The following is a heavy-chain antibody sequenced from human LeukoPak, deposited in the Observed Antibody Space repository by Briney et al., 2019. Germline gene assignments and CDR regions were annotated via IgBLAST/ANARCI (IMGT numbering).Heavy chain of an antibody. CDR2: ISTSASTI. J-gene: IGHJ4*02. Sequence: GGSLRLSCAASGFTFSSYEMNWVRQAPGKGLEWVSYISTSASTIYYADSVKGRFTISRDNAKHSLYLHMNSLRAEDTAVYYCARDYGGSSPFDYWGQGTLVTVSS. CDR3: ARDYGGSSPFDY. D-gene: IGHD4-23*01. V-gene: IGHV3-48*03. CDR1: GFTFSSYE.